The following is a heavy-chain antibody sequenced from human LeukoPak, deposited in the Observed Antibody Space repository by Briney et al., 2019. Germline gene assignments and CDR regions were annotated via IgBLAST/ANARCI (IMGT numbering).Heavy chain of an antibody. CDR2: INPSGGST. CDR1: GYTFTSYY. J-gene: IGHJ4*02. V-gene: IGHV1-46*01. Sequence: ASVKVSCKASGYTFTSYYMHWVRQAPGQGLEWMGIINPSGGSTSYAQKFQGRVTMTRDTSTSTVYMELSSLRSEDTAVYYCARELVRGCQLLPPDYWGQGTLVTVSS. CDR3: ARELVRGCQLLPPDY. D-gene: IGHD2-2*01.